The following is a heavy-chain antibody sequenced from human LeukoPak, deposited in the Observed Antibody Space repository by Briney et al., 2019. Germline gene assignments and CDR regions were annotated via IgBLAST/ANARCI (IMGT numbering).Heavy chain of an antibody. J-gene: IGHJ6*02. D-gene: IGHD3-22*01. Sequence: GASVKVSCKASGYTFTSYYMHWVRQAPGQGLEWMGIINPSGGSTSYAQKFQGRVTMTRDTSTSTVYMELSSLRSEDTAVYYCARDKYYYDSSGYFTYGMDVWGQGTTVTVSS. V-gene: IGHV1-46*01. CDR1: GYTFTSYY. CDR3: ARDKYYYDSSGYFTYGMDV. CDR2: INPSGGST.